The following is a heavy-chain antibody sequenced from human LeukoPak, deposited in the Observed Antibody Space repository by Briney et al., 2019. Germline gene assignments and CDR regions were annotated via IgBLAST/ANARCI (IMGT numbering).Heavy chain of an antibody. J-gene: IGHJ4*02. V-gene: IGHV3-30*18. CDR3: AKEGGYIGYDNFFDY. CDR2: ISYDGSNK. D-gene: IGHD5-12*01. CDR1: GFIFSSYG. Sequence: GGSLRLSCAASGFIFSSYGMHWVRQAPGKGLEWVAVISYDGSNKYYADSVKGRFTISRDNSKNTLYLQMNSLRVEDTAVYYCAKEGGYIGYDNFFDYWGQGTLVTVSS.